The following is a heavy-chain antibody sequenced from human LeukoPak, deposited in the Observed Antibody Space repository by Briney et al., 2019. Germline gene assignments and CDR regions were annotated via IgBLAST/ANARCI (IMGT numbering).Heavy chain of an antibody. Sequence: PGRSLRLSCAASGFTFDDYAMHWVRQAPGKGLEWVSGISWNSGSIGYADSVKGRFTISRDNAKNSLYLQMNSLRAEDTALYYCAKDLGALLGQYGSGSYDYWGQGTLVTVSS. D-gene: IGHD3-10*01. J-gene: IGHJ4*02. CDR3: AKDLGALLGQYGSGSYDY. CDR2: ISWNSGSI. CDR1: GFTFDDYA. V-gene: IGHV3-9*01.